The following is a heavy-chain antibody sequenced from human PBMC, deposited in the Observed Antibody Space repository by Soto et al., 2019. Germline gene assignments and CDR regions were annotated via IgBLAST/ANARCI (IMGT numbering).Heavy chain of an antibody. Sequence: EVQLLESGGDLVQPGGSLRLSCAASGFTFSTYSMSWVRQAPGKGLEWVSAIGASGGDTYYAASVKGRFTIARDTSKNTLFLQMISLRAEDTAVYYCAKHLRPPYGDYVLDYWGQGAPVT. J-gene: IGHJ4*02. CDR3: AKHLRPPYGDYVLDY. V-gene: IGHV3-23*01. CDR1: GFTFSTYS. CDR2: IGASGGDT. D-gene: IGHD4-17*01.